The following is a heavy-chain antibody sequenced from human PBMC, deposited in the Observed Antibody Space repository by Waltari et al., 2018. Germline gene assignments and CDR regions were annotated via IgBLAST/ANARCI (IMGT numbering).Heavy chain of an antibody. CDR2: IHPGASDT. V-gene: IGHV5-51*03. Sequence: EVQLVQSGAEVKKPGESLKISCKGSGYSFTSYWIGWVRQTPGKGLEGMGFIHPGASDTRYSPSFQGQVTTSADKSISTAYLQWSSLKASDSAMYYCARGFWRGLLGMDVWGQGTTVTVSS. CDR1: GYSFTSYW. D-gene: IGHD3-3*01. J-gene: IGHJ6*02. CDR3: ARGFWRGLLGMDV.